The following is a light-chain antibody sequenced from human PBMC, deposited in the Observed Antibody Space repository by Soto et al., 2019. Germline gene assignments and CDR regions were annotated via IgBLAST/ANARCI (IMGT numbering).Light chain of an antibody. CDR1: QSVSSN. V-gene: IGKV3-15*01. Sequence: EIVMTQSPATLSVSPGERATLSCWASQSVSSNLAWYQQKPGQAPRLLLYGASTRATGLPAKFSGSGSGTEFTLTVSRLQSEVFADYYFQAYNNWPQTFGQGTRLEIK. J-gene: IGKJ2*01. CDR2: GAS. CDR3: QAYNNWPQT.